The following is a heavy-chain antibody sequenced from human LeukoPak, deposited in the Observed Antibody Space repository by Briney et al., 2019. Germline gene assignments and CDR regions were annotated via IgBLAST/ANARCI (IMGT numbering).Heavy chain of an antibody. V-gene: IGHV4-59*01. CDR3: ATSAAGPYYFDS. J-gene: IGHJ4*02. D-gene: IGHD6-13*01. Sequence: SETLSLTCTVSGDSISSYYCSWIRQPPGKGLEWIGYIYYSGRSTYNPSLQSRVTLSLDTSKNQFSLKLSSVTAADTAVYYCATSAAGPYYFDSWGQGSLVTVSS. CDR1: GDSISSYY. CDR2: IYYSGRS.